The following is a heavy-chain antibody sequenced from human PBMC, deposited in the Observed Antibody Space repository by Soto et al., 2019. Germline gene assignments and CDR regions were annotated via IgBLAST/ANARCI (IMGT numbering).Heavy chain of an antibody. D-gene: IGHD6-13*01. V-gene: IGHV5-51*01. CDR3: ASTYRKVATGKQGAFDI. J-gene: IGHJ3*02. CDR2: IYPGDSDT. Sequence: PGESLKISCKGSGYSFTSYWIGWVRQMPGKGLEWMGIIYPGDSDTRYSPSFQGQVTISADKSISTAYLQWSSLKASDTAMYYCASTYRKVATGKQGAFDIWGQGTMVTVSS. CDR1: GYSFTSYW.